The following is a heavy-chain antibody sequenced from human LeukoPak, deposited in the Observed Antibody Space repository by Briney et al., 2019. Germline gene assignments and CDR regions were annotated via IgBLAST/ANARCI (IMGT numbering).Heavy chain of an antibody. CDR2: IKSKTDGGTT. Sequence: PGGSLRLSCAASGFTFSNAWMSWVRQAPGKGLEWVGRIKSKTDGGTTDYAAPVKGRFTISRDDSKNTLYLQMNSLKTEDTAVYYCGVTMVRGDDFDYWGQGTLVTVSS. J-gene: IGHJ4*02. CDR1: GFTFSNAW. CDR3: GVTMVRGDDFDY. D-gene: IGHD3-10*01. V-gene: IGHV3-15*01.